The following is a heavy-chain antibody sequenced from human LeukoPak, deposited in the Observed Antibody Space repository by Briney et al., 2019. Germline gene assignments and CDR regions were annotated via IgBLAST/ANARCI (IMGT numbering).Heavy chain of an antibody. CDR2: IKSKTDGGTT. CDR1: GFTFSSYS. Sequence: PGGSLRLSCAASGFTFSSYSMSWVRQAPGKGLEWVGRIKSKTDGGTTDYAAPVKGRFTISRDDSKNTLYLQMNSLKTEDTAVYYCTTGRLRRLLSDYWGQGTLVTVSS. J-gene: IGHJ4*02. V-gene: IGHV3-15*01. D-gene: IGHD2-2*01. CDR3: TTGRLRRLLSDY.